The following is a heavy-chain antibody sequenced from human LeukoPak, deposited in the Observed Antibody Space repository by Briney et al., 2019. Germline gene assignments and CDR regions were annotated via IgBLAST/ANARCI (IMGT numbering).Heavy chain of an antibody. CDR1: GFSLGTSGGG. V-gene: IGHV2-5*02. D-gene: IGHD3-22*01. CDR2: IYWDDDL. CDR3: AYLHYYDRSYYWYNWSDP. J-gene: IGHJ5*02. Sequence: SGPTLVNPTQTLTLTCTFSGFSLGTSGGGEGWLRHPPGKALEWLALIYWDDDLRYSPSLKSRLTITKDTFKNQVVLIMTNMDPVDTATYYCAYLHYYDRSYYWYNWSDPWGQGILVTVSS.